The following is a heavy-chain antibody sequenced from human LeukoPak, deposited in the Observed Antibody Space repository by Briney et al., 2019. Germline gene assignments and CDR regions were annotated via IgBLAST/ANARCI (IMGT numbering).Heavy chain of an antibody. J-gene: IGHJ4*02. CDR2: IYYSGST. CDR3: ARTITSLFDY. CDR1: GGSISSGGYY. Sequence: SETLSLTCTVSGGSISSGGYYWSWIRQHPGKGLEWIGYIYYSGSTHYNPSLKSRVTISVDTSKNQFSLKLSSVTAADTAVYYCARTITSLFDYWGQGTLVTVSS. V-gene: IGHV4-31*03. D-gene: IGHD3-10*01.